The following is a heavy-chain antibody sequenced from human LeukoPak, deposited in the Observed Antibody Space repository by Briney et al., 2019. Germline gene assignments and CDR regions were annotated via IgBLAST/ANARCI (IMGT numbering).Heavy chain of an antibody. CDR2: IRNKADNYAT. V-gene: IGHV3-73*01. Sequence: PGGSLKLSCSGSGFTFSGSAMHWVRQASGKGLEWVGRIRNKADNYATAYAASVNGRFTISRDDSKNVAYLQMDSLKTEDTALYYCTTKLNWNDNWFDPWGQGTLVTVSS. CDR3: TTKLNWNDNWFDP. J-gene: IGHJ5*02. D-gene: IGHD1-1*01. CDR1: GFTFSGSA.